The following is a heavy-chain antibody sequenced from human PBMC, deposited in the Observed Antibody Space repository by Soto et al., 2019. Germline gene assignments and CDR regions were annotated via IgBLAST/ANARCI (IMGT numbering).Heavy chain of an antibody. J-gene: IGHJ6*02. CDR3: ASLLVRGVIGYYYYYGMDV. V-gene: IGHV1-69*13. D-gene: IGHD3-10*01. CDR1: GGTFSSYA. Sequence: SVKVSCKASGGTFSSYAISWVRQAPGQGLEWMGGIIPIFGIANYAQKFQGRVTITADESTSTAYMELSSLRSEDTAVYYCASLLVRGVIGYYYYYGMDVWGQGTTVTVSS. CDR2: IIPIFGIA.